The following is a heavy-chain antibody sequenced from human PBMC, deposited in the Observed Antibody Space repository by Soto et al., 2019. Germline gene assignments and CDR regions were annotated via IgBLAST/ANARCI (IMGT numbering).Heavy chain of an antibody. CDR1: GFTFSDAW. D-gene: IGHD3-16*01. J-gene: IGHJ6*02. CDR2: SKSRTDGGAT. CDR3: TTGNVMIQSYYYGMDV. V-gene: IGHV3-15*01. Sequence: GGSLRLSCAASGFTFSDAWMNWVRQAPGKGLEWVGRSKSRTDGGATDYAAPVKGRFTISRDDSKDILYLQMSSLKIEDTALYYCTTGNVMIQSYYYGMDVWGQGTTVTVSS.